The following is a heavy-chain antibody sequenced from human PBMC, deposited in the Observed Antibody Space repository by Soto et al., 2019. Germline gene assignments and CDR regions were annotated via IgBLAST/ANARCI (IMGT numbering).Heavy chain of an antibody. J-gene: IGHJ5*02. V-gene: IGHV1-18*01. CDR3: ARRGYSYGYWFDP. D-gene: IGHD5-18*01. CDR1: GYTFTSYG. CDR2: ISAYNGNT. Sequence: ASAEVSCRASGYTFTSYGISWVRQAPGQGLEWMGWISAYNGNTNYAQKLQGRVTMTTDTSTSTAYMELRSLRSDDTAVYYCARRGYSYGYWFDPWGQGTLVTVSS.